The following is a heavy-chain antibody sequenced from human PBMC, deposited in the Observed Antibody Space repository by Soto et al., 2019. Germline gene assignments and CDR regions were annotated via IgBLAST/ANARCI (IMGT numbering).Heavy chain of an antibody. J-gene: IGHJ4*02. CDR2: ISGYNGNT. CDR1: GYTFTNYG. D-gene: IGHD3-16*01. CDR3: ARGGGGFEDY. V-gene: IGHV1-18*01. Sequence: QIQLVQSGPEVKKPGASVKVSCKTAGYTFTNYGVSWVRQAPGQGLEWMGWISGYNGNTNYAQNLQDRVTMTTDTPPGTFYRELGALTSDDRAGYYWARGGGGFEDYWGQGTLVGVSS.